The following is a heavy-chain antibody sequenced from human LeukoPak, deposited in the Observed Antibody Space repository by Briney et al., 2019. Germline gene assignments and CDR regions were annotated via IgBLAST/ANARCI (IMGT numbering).Heavy chain of an antibody. CDR1: GGSFRGYY. J-gene: IGHJ4*02. D-gene: IGHD6-19*01. Sequence: SETLSLTCAVYGGSFRGYYWSWIRQPPGKGLEWIGEINHSVSTNYNPSLKSRVTISVDTSKNQFSQKLSSVTAADTAVYYCARGRLSSGWYPLVGMPYYFDYWGQGTLVTVSS. CDR2: INHSVST. V-gene: IGHV4-34*01. CDR3: ARGRLSSGWYPLVGMPYYFDY.